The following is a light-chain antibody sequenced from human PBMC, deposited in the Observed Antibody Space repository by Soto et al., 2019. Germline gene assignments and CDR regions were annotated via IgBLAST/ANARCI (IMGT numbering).Light chain of an antibody. V-gene: IGLV3-21*04. J-gene: IGLJ3*02. CDR2: YDS. CDR3: QAWDSSSDHPV. CDR1: NIGSKS. Sequence: SYELTQPPSVSVAPGKTARITCGGNNIGSKSVHWYQQKPGQAPVLVIYYDSDRPSGIPERFSGSNSANTATLTISRVEAGDEADYYCQAWDSSSDHPVFGGGTKLTVL.